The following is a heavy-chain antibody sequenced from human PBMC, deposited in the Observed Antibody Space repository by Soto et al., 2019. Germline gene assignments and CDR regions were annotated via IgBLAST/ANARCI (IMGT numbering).Heavy chain of an antibody. V-gene: IGHV4-30-4*01. J-gene: IGHJ4*02. CDR2: IYYSGST. CDR3: ARLRNYYGSGNYLDY. CDR1: GGSISSGDYY. D-gene: IGHD3-10*01. Sequence: SETLSLTCTVSGGSISSGDYYWSWIRQPPGKGLEWIGYIYYSGSTYYNPSLKSRVTISVDTSKNQFSLKLSSVTAADTAVYYCARLRNYYGSGNYLDYWRQGTLVTVSS.